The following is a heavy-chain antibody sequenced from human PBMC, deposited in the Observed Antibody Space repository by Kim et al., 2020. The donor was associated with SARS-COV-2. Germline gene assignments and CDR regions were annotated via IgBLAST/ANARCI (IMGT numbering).Heavy chain of an antibody. CDR1: GYTFTGYY. CDR3: ARDKRATYYYDSSGYYSY. CDR2: INPNSGGT. Sequence: ASVKVSCKASGYTFTGYYMHWVRQAPGQGLEWMGWINPNSGGTNYAQKFQGRVTMTRDTSISTAYMELSRLRSDDTAVYYCARDKRATYYYDSSGYYSYWGQGTLVTVSS. J-gene: IGHJ4*02. D-gene: IGHD3-22*01. V-gene: IGHV1-2*02.